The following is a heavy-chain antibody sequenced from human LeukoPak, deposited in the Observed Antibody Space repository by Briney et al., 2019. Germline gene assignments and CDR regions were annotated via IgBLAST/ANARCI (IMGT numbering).Heavy chain of an antibody. Sequence: SETLSLTCAVYGGSFSGYYWSWIRQPPGKGLEWIGEINHSGSTNYNPSLKSRVTISVDTSKNQFSLKLSSVTAADTAVYYCARSSYSSSWYLSYWGQGTLVTVSS. CDR3: ARSSYSSSWYLSY. CDR2: INHSGST. J-gene: IGHJ4*02. V-gene: IGHV4-34*01. CDR1: GGSFSGYY. D-gene: IGHD6-13*01.